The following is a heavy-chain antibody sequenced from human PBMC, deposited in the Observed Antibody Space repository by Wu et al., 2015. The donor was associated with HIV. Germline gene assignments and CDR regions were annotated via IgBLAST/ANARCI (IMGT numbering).Heavy chain of an antibody. CDR1: GGTFSSYA. CDR2: IIPIFGTA. D-gene: IGHD4-17*01. Sequence: QVQLVQSGAEVKKPGSSVKVSCKASGGTFSSYAISWVRQAPGQGLEWMGGIIPIFGTANYAQKFQGRVTITTDESTSTAYMELSSLRSEDTAVYYCASQNHYGDYEEYYFDYWGQGTLVTVSS. CDR3: ASQNHYGDYEEYYFDY. V-gene: IGHV1-69*05. J-gene: IGHJ4*02.